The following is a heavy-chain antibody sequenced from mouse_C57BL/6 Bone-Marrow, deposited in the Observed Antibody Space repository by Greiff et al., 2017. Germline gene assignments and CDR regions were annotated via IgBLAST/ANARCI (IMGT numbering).Heavy chain of an antibody. D-gene: IGHD1-2*01. CDR1: GYTFTSYG. J-gene: IGHJ1*03. V-gene: IGHV1-81*01. CDR2: IYPRSGNT. Sequence: QVQLQQSGAELARPGASVKLSCKASGYTFTSYGISWVKQRTGQGLEWIGEIYPRSGNTYYNEKFKGKATLTADKSSSTAYMELRSLTSEDSAVYFCARYDYYGRGWYFDVWGTGTTVTVSS. CDR3: ARYDYYGRGWYFDV.